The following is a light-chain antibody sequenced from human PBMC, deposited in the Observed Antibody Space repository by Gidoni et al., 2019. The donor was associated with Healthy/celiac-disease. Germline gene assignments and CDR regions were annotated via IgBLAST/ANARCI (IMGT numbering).Light chain of an antibody. CDR1: SSNIGAGYD. Sequence: QSVLPQPPSVSGAPGQRVTISCTGSSSNIGAGYDVQWYQQLPGTAHKLLLYGKSNRPSGVPDRFSGSKSGTSASLAITGLQAEDEADYYCQSYDSSLSVVVFGGGTKLTVL. V-gene: IGLV1-40*01. CDR2: GKS. CDR3: QSYDSSLSVVV. J-gene: IGLJ2*01.